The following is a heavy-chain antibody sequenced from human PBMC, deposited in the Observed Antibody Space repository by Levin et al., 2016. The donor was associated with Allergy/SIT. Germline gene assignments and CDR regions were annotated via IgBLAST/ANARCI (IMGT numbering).Heavy chain of an antibody. CDR2: IYYSGST. Sequence: SETLSLTCTVSGGSISSYYWSWIRQPPGKGLEWIGYIYYSGSTNYNPSLKSRVTISVDTSKNQFSLKLSSVTAADTAVYYCARGREAAAGTHEEFDYWGQGTLVTVSS. CDR3: ARGREAAAGTHEEFDY. D-gene: IGHD6-13*01. CDR1: GGSISSYY. V-gene: IGHV4-59*01. J-gene: IGHJ4*02.